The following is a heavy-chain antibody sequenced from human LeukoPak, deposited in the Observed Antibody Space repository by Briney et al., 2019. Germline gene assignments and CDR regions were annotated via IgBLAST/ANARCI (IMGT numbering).Heavy chain of an antibody. J-gene: IGHJ6*03. D-gene: IGHD3-22*01. Sequence: SEALSLTCAVYGGSFSGYHWSWIRQPPGKGLEWIGNIYYSGSTNYNPSLKSRVTISVDTSKNQFSLKLSSVTAAGTAVYYCTRGSIAYYYMDVWGKGTTVTISS. CDR1: GGSFSGYH. V-gene: IGHV4-59*01. CDR2: IYYSGST. CDR3: TRGSIAYYYMDV.